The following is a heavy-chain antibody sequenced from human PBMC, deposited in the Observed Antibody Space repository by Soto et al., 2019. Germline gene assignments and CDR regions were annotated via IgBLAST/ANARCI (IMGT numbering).Heavy chain of an antibody. CDR2: INPSGGST. CDR3: ARAPVLRYFDWSYYYYGMDV. D-gene: IGHD3-9*01. J-gene: IGHJ6*02. Sequence: QVQLVQSGAEVKKPGASVKVSCKASGYTFTSYYMHWVRQAPGQGLEWMGIINPSGGSTSYAQKFQGRVPMTRDTSTSTVYMELSSLRSEDTAVYYCARAPVLRYFDWSYYYYGMDVWGQGTTVTVSS. V-gene: IGHV1-46*03. CDR1: GYTFTSYY.